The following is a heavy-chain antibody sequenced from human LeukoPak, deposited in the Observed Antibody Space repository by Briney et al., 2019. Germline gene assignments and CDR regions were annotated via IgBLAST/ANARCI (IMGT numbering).Heavy chain of an antibody. J-gene: IGHJ4*02. CDR3: ARANSSGYYYYFDY. V-gene: IGHV3-21*01. D-gene: IGHD3-22*01. CDR2: ISICSRYL. CDR1: GLRLSDYV. Sequence: GGSVRLLCYPWGLRLSDYVLHWVRQAPGKGLEWVSSISICSRYLLYADPLKGRFNIPRDNAKNSLHLQMNSLRAEDTSVYFCARANSSGYYYYFDYWGQGTLVTVSS.